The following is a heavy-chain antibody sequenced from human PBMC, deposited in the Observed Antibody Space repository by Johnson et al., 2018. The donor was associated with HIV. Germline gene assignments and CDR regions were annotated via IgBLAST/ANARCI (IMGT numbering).Heavy chain of an antibody. CDR2: IWYDGSNK. CDR1: GFTFSSYG. D-gene: IGHD5-18*01. J-gene: IGHJ3*02. CDR3: ASTKGIQLWLDAFDI. Sequence: QVQLVESGGGVVQPGRSLRLSCAASGFTFSSYGMHWVRQAPGKGLEWVAVIWYDGSNKYYADSVKGRFTISRDNSKNTRYLQMNSLRAEDTAVYYGASTKGIQLWLDAFDIWGQGTMVTVSS. V-gene: IGHV3-33*01.